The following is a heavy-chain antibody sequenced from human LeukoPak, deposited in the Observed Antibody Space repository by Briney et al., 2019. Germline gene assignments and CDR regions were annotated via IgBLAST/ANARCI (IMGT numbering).Heavy chain of an antibody. CDR2: IGSSGSSI. V-gene: IGHV3-11*04. CDR3: AGDGAAGSGIPSIDY. CDR1: GFTFSDYY. Sequence: GGSLRLSCAASGFTFSDYYMSWTRQAPGKGLEWVSYIGSSGSSIYYADSVKGRFTISRDNAKNSLYLQMNSLRAEDTAVYYCAGDGAAGSGIPSIDYWGQGTLVTVSS. D-gene: IGHD3-10*01. J-gene: IGHJ4*02.